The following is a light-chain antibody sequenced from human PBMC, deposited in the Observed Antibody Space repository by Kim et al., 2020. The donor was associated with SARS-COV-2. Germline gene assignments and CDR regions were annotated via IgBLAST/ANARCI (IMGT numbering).Light chain of an antibody. CDR3: FSYAGSYIRV. Sequence: GQSINISCTGTSSDVGSFNLVSWYQQHPGKAPKLIIYDVTKRPSGVPDRFSGSKSGNTASLTISGLQADDESNYFCFSYAGSYIRVFGGGTQLTVL. V-gene: IGLV2-11*03. CDR2: DVT. CDR1: SSDVGSFNL. J-gene: IGLJ3*02.